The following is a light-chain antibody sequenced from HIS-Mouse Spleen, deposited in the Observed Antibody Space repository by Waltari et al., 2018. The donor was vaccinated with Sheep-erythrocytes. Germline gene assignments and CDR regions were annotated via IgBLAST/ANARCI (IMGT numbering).Light chain of an antibody. CDR1: SSDVGSYNL. CDR2: EGS. CDR3: CSYAGSSTPWV. Sequence: QSALTQPASVSGSPGQSITISCTGTSSDVGSYNLVSWYQQHPGKAPKLRIYEGSKRPSRVSNRFSGSKSGNTASLTISGLQAEDEADYYCCSYAGSSTPWVFGGGTKLTVL. J-gene: IGLJ3*02. V-gene: IGLV2-23*01.